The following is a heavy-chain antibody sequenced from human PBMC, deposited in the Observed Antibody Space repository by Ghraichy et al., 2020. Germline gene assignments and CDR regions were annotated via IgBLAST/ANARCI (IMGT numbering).Heavy chain of an antibody. J-gene: IGHJ4*02. CDR1: GFTFSSYS. Sequence: GGSLRLSCAASGFTFSSYSMNWVRQAPGKGLEWVSSISSSSSYIYYADSVKGRFTISRDNAKNSLYLQMNSLRAEDTAVYYCARDRGGDSSGYYPGYYFDYWGQGTLVTVSS. D-gene: IGHD3-22*01. CDR2: ISSSSSYI. CDR3: ARDRGGDSSGYYPGYYFDY. V-gene: IGHV3-21*01.